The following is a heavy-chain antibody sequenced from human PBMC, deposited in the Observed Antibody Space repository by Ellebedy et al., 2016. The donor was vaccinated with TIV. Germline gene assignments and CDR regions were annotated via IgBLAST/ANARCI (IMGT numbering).Heavy chain of an antibody. CDR1: GFTFSSYW. J-gene: IGHJ4*02. V-gene: IGHV3-7*01. Sequence: GESLKISXAASGFTFSSYWMHWVRQAPGKGLEWVANIKQDGSIKYFVDSVKGRFTISRDNANNSLYLQMNSLRPEDTAIYYCAREVGGVGAFWGQGTLVSVSS. CDR2: IKQDGSIK. CDR3: AREVGGVGAF. D-gene: IGHD6-19*01.